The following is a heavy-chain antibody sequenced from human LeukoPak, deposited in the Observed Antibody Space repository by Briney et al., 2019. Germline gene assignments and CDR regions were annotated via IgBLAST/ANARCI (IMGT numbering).Heavy chain of an antibody. D-gene: IGHD4-17*01. CDR1: GFTFSSYG. CDR3: AKHTTTVTTFWFDP. Sequence: GGSLRLSCAASGFTFSSYGMHWVRQAPGKGLEWVAFIRYDGSNKYYADSVKGRFTISRDNSKNTLYLQMNSLRAEDTAVYYCAKHTTTVTTFWFDPWGQGTLVTVSS. V-gene: IGHV3-30*02. CDR2: IRYDGSNK. J-gene: IGHJ5*02.